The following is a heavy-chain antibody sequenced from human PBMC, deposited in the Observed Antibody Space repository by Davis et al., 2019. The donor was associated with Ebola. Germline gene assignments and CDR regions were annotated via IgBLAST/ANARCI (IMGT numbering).Heavy chain of an antibody. J-gene: IGHJ6*02. CDR2: INSGGST. Sequence: GGSLRLSCAASGFTVSNNYMSWVRQAPGKGLEWVSVINSGGSTYYADSVKDRFTISRDNSKNTLYLQMNSLRAEDTAVYYCARDKVEIFGVVIINYYGIDVWGQGTTVTVSS. CDR1: GFTVSNNY. D-gene: IGHD3-3*01. CDR3: ARDKVEIFGVVIINYYGIDV. V-gene: IGHV3-66*01.